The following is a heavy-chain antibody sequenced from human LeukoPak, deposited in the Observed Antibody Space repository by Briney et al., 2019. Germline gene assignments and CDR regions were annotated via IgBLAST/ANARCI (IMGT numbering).Heavy chain of an antibody. CDR1: GFTFSSYG. D-gene: IGHD5-18*01. Sequence: GRSLRLSCAASGFTFSSYGMHWVRQAPGKGLEWVAVISYDGSNKYYADSVKGRFTISRDNAKNSLYLQMNSLRAEDTAVYYCARDRGFFHGYSYGFGYWGQGTLVTVSS. J-gene: IGHJ4*02. V-gene: IGHV3-30*03. CDR2: ISYDGSNK. CDR3: ARDRGFFHGYSYGFGY.